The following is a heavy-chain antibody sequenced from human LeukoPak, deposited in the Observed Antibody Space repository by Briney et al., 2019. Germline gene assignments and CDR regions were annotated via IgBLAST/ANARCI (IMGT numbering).Heavy chain of an antibody. CDR3: ARVSGYCSAGSCYSSTFDS. CDR2: IHYSGSP. J-gene: IGHJ4*02. V-gene: IGHV4-39*01. CDR1: GDSSVRSIFY. Sequence: PSETLSLTCTVSGDSSVRSIFYWGWIRQPPGKGLEWIGSIHYSGSPYYNPSLKSRVSISVDTSKNQFSLKVTSVTATDTSMYYCARVSGYCSAGSCYSSTFDSWGQGTLVTVSS. D-gene: IGHD2-15*01.